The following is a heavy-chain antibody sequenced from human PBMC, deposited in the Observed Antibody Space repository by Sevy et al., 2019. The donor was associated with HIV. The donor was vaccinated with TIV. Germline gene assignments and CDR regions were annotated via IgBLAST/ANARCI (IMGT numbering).Heavy chain of an antibody. V-gene: IGHV3-23*01. Sequence: GGSLRLSCATSGITFSNYAMSWVRQPPGKGLEWVSALSGSGDTTYYAASVEGRFTISGDNANNTLYLQMNSLRAGDTAVYYCAKHRQGGIAARIFDFWGQGTLVTVSS. CDR2: LSGSGDTT. D-gene: IGHD6-6*01. J-gene: IGHJ4*02. CDR3: AKHRQGGIAARIFDF. CDR1: GITFSNYA.